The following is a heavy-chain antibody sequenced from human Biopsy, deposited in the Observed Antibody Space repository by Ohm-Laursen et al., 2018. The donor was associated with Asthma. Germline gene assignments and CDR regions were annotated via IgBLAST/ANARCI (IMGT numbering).Heavy chain of an antibody. Sequence: SSLRLSCAAAGFSFDDYAMFWVRQAPGKGLEWVSGISWNRGTIGYADSVKGRFTISRDNAKNSLYLQMNSLGPEDTAVYYCARDMGAGPNQPPSGSGSSHLYGMDVWGQGTTVTVSS. CDR2: ISWNRGTI. CDR3: ARDMGAGPNQPPSGSGSSHLYGMDV. D-gene: IGHD3-10*01. CDR1: GFSFDDYA. V-gene: IGHV3-9*01. J-gene: IGHJ6*02.